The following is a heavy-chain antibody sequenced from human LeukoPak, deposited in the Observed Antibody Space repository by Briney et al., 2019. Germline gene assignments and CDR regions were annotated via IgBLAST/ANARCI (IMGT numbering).Heavy chain of an antibody. CDR3: ARQRNIAESYDFWSGPINWSAP. D-gene: IGHD3-3*01. CDR2: IYYSGST. Sequence: PSETLSLTCTVPGGSISSSSYYWGWIRQPPGKGLEWIGSIYYSGSTYYNPSLKSRVTISVDTSKNQFSLKLSSVTAADTAVYYCARQRNIAESYDFWSGPINWSAPWGQGTLVTVSS. CDR1: GGSISSSSYY. V-gene: IGHV4-39*01. J-gene: IGHJ5*02.